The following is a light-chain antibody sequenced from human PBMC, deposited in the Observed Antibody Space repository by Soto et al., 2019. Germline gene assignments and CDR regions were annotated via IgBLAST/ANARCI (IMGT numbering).Light chain of an antibody. CDR2: EAY. V-gene: IGLV2-23*01. Sequence: QSALTQPASVSGSPGQSITISCTGTSSDVGSYNLVSWYQQHPGKAPKLMIYEAYKRPSGVSNRFSGSKSGNTASLTISGLQAEDEADYYCCSYAGSRAVVFGGGTKLTVL. J-gene: IGLJ2*01. CDR3: CSYAGSRAVV. CDR1: SSDVGSYNL.